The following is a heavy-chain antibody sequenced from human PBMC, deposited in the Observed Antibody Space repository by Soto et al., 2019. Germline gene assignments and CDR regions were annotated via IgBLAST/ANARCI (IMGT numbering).Heavy chain of an antibody. CDR2: IKSKTGGGET. D-gene: IGHD4-17*01. J-gene: IGHJ3*02. V-gene: IGHV3-15*07. Sequence: EVPLVESGGGLVKPGGSLRLSCAASGFPFSSVWMNWVRQAPGKGLEWVGRIKSKTGGGETDYAAPVTGRFTISRDDSKNTVYLQMNSLKTEDTAVYYCITVNTVNAFDIWGQGTMVTVSS. CDR3: ITVNTVNAFDI. CDR1: GFPFSSVW.